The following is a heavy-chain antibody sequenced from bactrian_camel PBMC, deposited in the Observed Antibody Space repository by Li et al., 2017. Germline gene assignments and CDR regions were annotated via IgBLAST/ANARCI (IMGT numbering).Heavy chain of an antibody. J-gene: IGHJ4*01. CDR2: IDSDGSA. D-gene: IGHD3*01. V-gene: IGHV3S53*01. Sequence: HVQLVESGGGSVQAGGSLRLSCAASGTTGSRPCMGWFRQAPGEEREGVATIDSDGSARYAEFVKGRFTISQDNAENTVYLQMNSLKPEDTAMYYCAADPGKREFYGWCDMSQGTQVTVS. CDR1: GTTGSRPC.